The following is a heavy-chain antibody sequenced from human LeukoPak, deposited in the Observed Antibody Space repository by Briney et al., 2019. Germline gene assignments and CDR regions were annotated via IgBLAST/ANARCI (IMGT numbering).Heavy chain of an antibody. CDR1: GGSFSGYY. J-gene: IGHJ4*02. CDR2: INHSGST. Sequence: SGTLSLTCAVYGGSFSGYYWSCIRQPPGKGLEWMGEINHSGSTNYNPSLKSRGTISVDTAKTQFSLKLSSGTAADTAVYYCARGKGPIRYRGQGTLVTVSS. D-gene: IGHD3-10*01. CDR3: ARGKGPIRY. V-gene: IGHV4-34*01.